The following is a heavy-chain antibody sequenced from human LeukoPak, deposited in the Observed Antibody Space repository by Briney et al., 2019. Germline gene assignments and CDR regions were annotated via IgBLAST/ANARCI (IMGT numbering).Heavy chain of an antibody. J-gene: IGHJ6*02. D-gene: IGHD1-7*01. V-gene: IGHV1-8*01. Sequence: ASVKVSCKAFGYTFTSYDINWVRQATGQGLEWMGWMNPNSGNTGYAQKFQGRVTMTRNTSISTAYMELSSLRSEDTAVYYCATRGPNITGTFSFLYYYYYGMDVWGQGTTVTVSS. CDR3: ATRGPNITGTFSFLYYYYYGMDV. CDR2: MNPNSGNT. CDR1: GYTFTSYD.